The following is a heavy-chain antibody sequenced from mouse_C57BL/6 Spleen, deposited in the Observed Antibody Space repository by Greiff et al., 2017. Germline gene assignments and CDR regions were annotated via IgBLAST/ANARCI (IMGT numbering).Heavy chain of an antibody. D-gene: IGHD2-1*01. CDR1: GYTFTDYY. Sequence: VQLQQSGPVLVKPGASVKMSCKASGYTFTDYYMNWVKQSHGKSLEWIGVINPYNGGTSYNQKFKGKATLTVDKSSSTAYMELNSLTSEDSAVYYCARHPGNPRAMDYWGQGTSVTVSS. CDR2: INPYNGGT. J-gene: IGHJ4*01. V-gene: IGHV1-19*01. CDR3: ARHPGNPRAMDY.